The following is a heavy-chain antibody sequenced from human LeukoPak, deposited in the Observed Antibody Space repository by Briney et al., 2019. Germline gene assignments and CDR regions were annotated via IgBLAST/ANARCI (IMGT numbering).Heavy chain of an antibody. V-gene: IGHV4-61*01. CDR1: GASISSGSYY. Sequence: SETLSLTCTVSGASISSGSYYWSWIRQPPGKGLEWIGYIYYSGSTNYNPSLKSRVTISVDTSKNQFSLKLSSVTAADTAVYYCARTYGDYGQPGVGYYYYYMDVWGKGTTVTVSS. J-gene: IGHJ6*03. D-gene: IGHD4-17*01. CDR3: ARTYGDYGQPGVGYYYYYMDV. CDR2: IYYSGST.